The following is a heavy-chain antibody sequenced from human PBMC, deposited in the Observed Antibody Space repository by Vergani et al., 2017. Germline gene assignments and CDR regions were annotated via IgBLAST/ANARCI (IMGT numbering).Heavy chain of an antibody. V-gene: IGHV4-34*01. CDR3: AKETGYYYGMDV. J-gene: IGHJ6*02. CDR2: IYYSGST. CDR1: GGSFSGYY. Sequence: QVQLQQWGAGLLKPSETLSLTCAVYGGSFSGYYWSWIRQPPGKGLEWIGYIYYSGSTYYNPSLKSRVTISVDTSKNQFSLKLSSVTAADTAVYYCAKETGYYYGMDVWGQGTTVTVSS. D-gene: IGHD3-9*01.